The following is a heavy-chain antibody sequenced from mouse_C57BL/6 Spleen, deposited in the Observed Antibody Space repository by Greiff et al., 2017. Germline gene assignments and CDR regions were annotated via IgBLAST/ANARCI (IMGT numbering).Heavy chain of an antibody. V-gene: IGHV5-6*01. CDR1: GFTFSSYG. D-gene: IGHD1-1*01. CDR3: ARIYGSSYGYFDY. J-gene: IGHJ2*01. CDR2: ISSGGSYT. Sequence: EVKLQESGGDLVKPGGSLKLSCAASGFTFSSYGMSWVRQTPDKRLEWVATISSGGSYTYYPDSVKGRFTISRDNAKNTLYLQMSSLKSEDTAMYYCARIYGSSYGYFDYWGQGTTLTVSS.